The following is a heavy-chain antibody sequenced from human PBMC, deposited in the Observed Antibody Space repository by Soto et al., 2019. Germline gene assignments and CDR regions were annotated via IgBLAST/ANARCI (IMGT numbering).Heavy chain of an antibody. D-gene: IGHD6-19*01. CDR2: ISAYNGNT. Sequence: ASVKVSCKASGYTFTSYGISWVRQAPGQGLEWMGWISAYNGNTNYAQKLQGRVTMTTDTSTSTAYMELRSLRSDDTAVYYCARDLLRHSSGWYSPDYWGQGTMVTVSS. V-gene: IGHV1-18*01. J-gene: IGHJ4*02. CDR3: ARDLLRHSSGWYSPDY. CDR1: GYTFTSYG.